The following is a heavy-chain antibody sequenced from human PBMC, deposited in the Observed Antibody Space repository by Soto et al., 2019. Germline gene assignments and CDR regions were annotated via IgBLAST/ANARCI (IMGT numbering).Heavy chain of an antibody. CDR1: GYSFTSYW. CDR2: IYPGDSDT. J-gene: IGHJ4*02. V-gene: IGHV5-51*01. Sequence: GESLKISFKGSGYSFTSYWIGWVRQMPGKGLEWMGIIYPGDSDTRYSPSFQVQATISADKSISTAYLQWSSLKASDTAMYYCARLPLKEIAVAGLDYWGQGTLVTVSS. CDR3: ARLPLKEIAVAGLDY. D-gene: IGHD6-19*01.